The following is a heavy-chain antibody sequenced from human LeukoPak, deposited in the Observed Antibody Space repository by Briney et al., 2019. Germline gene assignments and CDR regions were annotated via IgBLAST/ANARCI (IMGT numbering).Heavy chain of an antibody. J-gene: IGHJ5*02. D-gene: IGHD1-26*01. CDR2: IYYSGST. CDR3: ASNVGPTPDWFDP. Sequence: PSETLSLTCTVSGGSISSYYWSWIRQPPGKGLEWIGYIYYSGSTNYNPSLKSRVTISVDTSKNQFSLKLSSVTAADTAVYYCASNVGPTPDWFDPWGQGTLVTVSS. CDR1: GGSISSYY. V-gene: IGHV4-59*12.